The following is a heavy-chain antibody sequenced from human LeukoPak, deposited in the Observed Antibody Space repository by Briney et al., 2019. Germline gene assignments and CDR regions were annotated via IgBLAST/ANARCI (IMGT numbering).Heavy chain of an antibody. CDR3: ANFHLTGDPTTYINWDYYYYYGMDV. CDR2: ISGSGGST. CDR1: GFTFSSYA. J-gene: IGHJ6*02. D-gene: IGHD1-1*01. Sequence: PGGSLRLSCAASGFTFSSYAMSWVRQAPGKGLEWVSAISGSGGSTYYADSVKGRFTISRDNSKNTLYLQMNSLRAEDTAVYYCANFHLTGDPTTYINWDYYYYYGMDVWGQGTTVTVSS. V-gene: IGHV3-23*01.